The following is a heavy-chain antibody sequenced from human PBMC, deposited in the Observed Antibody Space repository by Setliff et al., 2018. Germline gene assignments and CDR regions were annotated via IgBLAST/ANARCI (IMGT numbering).Heavy chain of an antibody. CDR2: INPGGGSA. Sequence: ASVKVSCKATGYTLSRHYMHWVRQAPGQGLEWMGIINPGGGSASIVEKFQGRVTMASDTSTSTVYLDLSGLTSEDTAVYYCGRAGVAAADRKGLLDHWGQGTLVTVSS. V-gene: IGHV1-46*01. J-gene: IGHJ4*02. D-gene: IGHD6-13*01. CDR3: GRAGVAAADRKGLLDH. CDR1: GYTLSRHY.